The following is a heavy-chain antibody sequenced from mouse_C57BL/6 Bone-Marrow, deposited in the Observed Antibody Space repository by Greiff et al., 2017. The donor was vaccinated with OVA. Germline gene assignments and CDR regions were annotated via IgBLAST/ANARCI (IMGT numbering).Heavy chain of an antibody. Sequence: EVNLVESGGDLVKPGGSLKLSCAASGFTFSSYGMSWVRQTPDKRLEWVATISSGGSYTYYPDSVKGRFTISRDNAKNTLYLQMSSLKSEDTAMYYCARHVDGYYVGWYFDVWGTGTTVTVSS. CDR2: ISSGGSYT. V-gene: IGHV5-6*01. D-gene: IGHD2-3*01. J-gene: IGHJ1*03. CDR1: GFTFSSYG. CDR3: ARHVDGYYVGWYFDV.